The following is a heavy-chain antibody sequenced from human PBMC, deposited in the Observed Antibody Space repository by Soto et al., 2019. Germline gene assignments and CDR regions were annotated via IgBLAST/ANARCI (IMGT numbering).Heavy chain of an antibody. CDR1: GFTFSSYA. D-gene: IGHD6-6*01. V-gene: IGHV3-23*01. CDR3: ATTGIAARRRWFDP. CDR2: ISGSGCST. Sequence: GGSLRLSCAASGFTFSSYAMSWVRQAPGKGLEWVSAISGSGCSTYYADSVKGRFTISRDNSKNTLYLQMNSLRAEDTAVYYCATTGIAARRRWFDPWGQGTLVTVSS. J-gene: IGHJ5*02.